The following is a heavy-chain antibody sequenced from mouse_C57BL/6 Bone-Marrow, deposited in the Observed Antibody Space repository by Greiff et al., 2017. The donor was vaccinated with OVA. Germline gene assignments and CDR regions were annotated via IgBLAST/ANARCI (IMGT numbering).Heavy chain of an antibody. CDR1: GYPFTSSW. CDR3: ARERQLRLPDY. Sequence: QVQLQQPGAELVQPGASVKLSFKASGYPFTSSWMHLLNPRPGQGLEWIGMIPPNSGSTNSNEKFKSKATRTVDKSSSTAYMQLSSLTSEDSAVYYCARERQLRLPDYWGQGTTLTVSS. CDR2: IPPNSGST. J-gene: IGHJ2*01. D-gene: IGHD3-2*02. V-gene: IGHV1-64*01.